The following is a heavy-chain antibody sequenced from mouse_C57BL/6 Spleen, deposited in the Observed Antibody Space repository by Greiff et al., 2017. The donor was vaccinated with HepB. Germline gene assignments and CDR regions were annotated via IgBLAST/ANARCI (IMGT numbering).Heavy chain of an antibody. CDR2: FYPGSGSI. D-gene: IGHD2-5*01. CDR1: GYTFTEYT. CDR3: ARHEESGYYSNYDYAMDY. Sequence: VQLQQSGAELVKPGASVKLSCKASGYTFTEYTIHWVKQRSGQGLEWIGWFYPGSGSIKYNEKFKDKATLTADKSSSTVYMELSRLTSEDSAVFFCARHEESGYYSNYDYAMDYWGQGTAVTVSS. V-gene: IGHV1-62-2*01. J-gene: IGHJ4*01.